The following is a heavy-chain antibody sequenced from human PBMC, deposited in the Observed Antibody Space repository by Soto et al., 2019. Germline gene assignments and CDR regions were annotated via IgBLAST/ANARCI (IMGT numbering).Heavy chain of an antibody. Sequence: HAGSPRICCSSSGVPPSRSGMHWVRQAPGKGLEWVAVIWYDGSNKYSADSVKGRFTISRDNSKNTLYLQMNSLGAEDTAVYSCARDPGYSGFGFDAGCPATLGTVVS. CDR1: GVPPSRSG. J-gene: IGHJ5*02. CDR3: ARDPGYSGFGFDA. CDR2: IWYDGSNK. D-gene: IGHD5-12*01. V-gene: IGHV3-33*01.